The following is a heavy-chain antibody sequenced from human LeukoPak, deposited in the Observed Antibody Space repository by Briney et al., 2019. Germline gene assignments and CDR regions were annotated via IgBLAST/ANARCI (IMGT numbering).Heavy chain of an antibody. V-gene: IGHV4-59*01. J-gene: IGHJ2*01. CDR3: ARAPRAYDSSGYYPYWYFDL. Sequence: SETLALTCTVSGGSISSYYWSWIRQPPGKGLEWIGYIYYSGSTNYNPSLKSRVTISVDTSKNQFSLKLSSVTAADTAVYYCARAPRAYDSSGYYPYWYFDLWGRGTLVTVSS. CDR2: IYYSGST. CDR1: GGSISSYY. D-gene: IGHD3-22*01.